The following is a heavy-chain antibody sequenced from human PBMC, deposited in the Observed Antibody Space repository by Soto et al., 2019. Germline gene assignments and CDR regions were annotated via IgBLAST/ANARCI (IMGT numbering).Heavy chain of an antibody. J-gene: IGHJ4*02. D-gene: IGHD3-10*01. V-gene: IGHV3-53*01. CDR3: ARDFSSGSYYNGAG. Sequence: GGSLRLSCAASGFTVSSNYMSWVRQAPGKGLEWVSVIYSGGSTYYADSVKGRFTISRDNSKNTLYLQMNSLRAEDTAVYYCARDFSSGSYYNGAGWGQGTLVTVSS. CDR1: GFTVSSNY. CDR2: IYSGGST.